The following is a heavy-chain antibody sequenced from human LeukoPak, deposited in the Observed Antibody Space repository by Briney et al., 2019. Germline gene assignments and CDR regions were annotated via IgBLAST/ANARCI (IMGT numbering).Heavy chain of an antibody. CDR2: ISYDGSNK. Sequence: HPGGSLRLSCAASGFTFSSYGMHWVRQAPGKGLEWVAVISYDGSNKYYADSVKGRFTISRDNAKNSLYLQMNSLRAEDTAVYFCARDPGYGSSPRTGFDYWGQGTLVTVSS. J-gene: IGHJ4*01. D-gene: IGHD3-10*01. CDR3: ARDPGYGSSPRTGFDY. CDR1: GFTFSSYG. V-gene: IGHV3-30*03.